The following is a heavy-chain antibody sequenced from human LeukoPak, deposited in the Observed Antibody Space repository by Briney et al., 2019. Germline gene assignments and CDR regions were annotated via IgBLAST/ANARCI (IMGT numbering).Heavy chain of an antibody. J-gene: IGHJ4*02. Sequence: PGGSLRLSCEASGFTLGNYWMSWVRQAPGKGLKWVANIKQDGSEKSYVDSVKGRFTISRDNAKNSLYLQMNSLRAEDTALYHCARGPLHSSSWWYFDHWGQGALVTVSS. V-gene: IGHV3-7*03. CDR3: ARGPLHSSSWWYFDH. CDR2: IKQDGSEK. D-gene: IGHD6-13*01. CDR1: GFTLGNYW.